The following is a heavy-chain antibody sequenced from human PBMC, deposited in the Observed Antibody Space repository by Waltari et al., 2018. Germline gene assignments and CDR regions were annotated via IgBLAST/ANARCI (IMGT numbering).Heavy chain of an antibody. Sequence: EVQLVESGGGLVQPGGSLRLSCAASGFTFSSYAMSWVRQAPGKGLEWVSAISCSGGSTYYADAVKGRFTISRDNSKNTLYLQMNSLRAEDTAVYYCAKSTVVVVPAAKGFDYWGQGTLVTVSS. CDR2: ISCSGGST. V-gene: IGHV3-23*04. J-gene: IGHJ4*02. D-gene: IGHD2-2*01. CDR1: GFTFSSYA. CDR3: AKSTVVVVPAAKGFDY.